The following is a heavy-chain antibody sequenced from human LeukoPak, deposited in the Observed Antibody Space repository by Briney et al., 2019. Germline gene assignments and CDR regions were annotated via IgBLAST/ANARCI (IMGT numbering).Heavy chain of an antibody. D-gene: IGHD5-18*01. CDR1: GFTFSSYS. J-gene: IGHJ5*02. V-gene: IGHV3-21*01. CDR2: ISSSSSYI. CDR3: ARDIPLSGYGYGFHWFDP. Sequence: SGGSLRLSCAASGFTFSSYSMNWVRQAPGKGLEWVSSISSSSSYIYYADSVKGRFTISRDNAKNSLYLQMNSLRAEDTAVYYCARDIPLSGYGYGFHWFDPWGQGTLVTVSS.